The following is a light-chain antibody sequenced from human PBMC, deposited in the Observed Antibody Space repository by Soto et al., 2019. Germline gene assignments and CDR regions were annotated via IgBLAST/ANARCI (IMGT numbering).Light chain of an antibody. V-gene: IGKV1-33*01. CDR1: QDISNF. CDR3: QQYKSLPLT. Sequence: DIQMTQSPSSLSASVGDRVTITCQASQDISNFLNWYRQKPGVAPNLLIYDASTLETGVPLRFSGSGYGSYFSFTISSLQPEDVATYYCQQYKSLPLTFGGGTKVDIK. CDR2: DAS. J-gene: IGKJ4*01.